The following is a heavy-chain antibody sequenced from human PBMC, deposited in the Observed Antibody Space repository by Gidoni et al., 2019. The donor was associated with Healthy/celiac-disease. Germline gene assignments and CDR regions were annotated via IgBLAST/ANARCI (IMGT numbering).Heavy chain of an antibody. Sequence: AVISYDGSNKYYADSVKGRFTISRVNSKNTLYLQMNSLRAEDTAVYYCARVSAGSWYVFDYWGQGTLVTVSS. D-gene: IGHD6-13*01. J-gene: IGHJ4*02. CDR2: ISYDGSNK. V-gene: IGHV3-30*01. CDR3: ARVSAGSWYVFDY.